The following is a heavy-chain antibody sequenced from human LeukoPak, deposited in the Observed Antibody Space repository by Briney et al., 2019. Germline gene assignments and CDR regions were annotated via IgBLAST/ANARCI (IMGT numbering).Heavy chain of an antibody. J-gene: IGHJ2*01. Sequence: GASVKVSCKASVYTFISNDINWVRQAPGQGLEWMGWMNPNSGSTGYAQKFQGRVTMTRNISISTAYMELSSLRSEDTAVYFCARFGDPFWNFDLWGRGTLITVSS. CDR1: VYTFISND. V-gene: IGHV1-8*01. D-gene: IGHD3-16*01. CDR3: ARFGDPFWNFDL. CDR2: MNPNSGST.